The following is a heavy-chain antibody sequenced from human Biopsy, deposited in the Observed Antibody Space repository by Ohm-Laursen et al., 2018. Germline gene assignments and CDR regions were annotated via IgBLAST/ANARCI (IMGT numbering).Heavy chain of an antibody. CDR3: ARGQDHGGNKAFDI. D-gene: IGHD4-23*01. Sequence: SDTLSLTCTVSGGSMIHYYWNWIRQSPGKGLEWIAYIYSSGITNYNPSLKSRLTISIDTSKNQFSLKLNSMTTADTAVYYCARGQDHGGNKAFDIWGQGTKVTVSP. J-gene: IGHJ3*02. V-gene: IGHV4-59*07. CDR2: IYSSGIT. CDR1: GGSMIHYY.